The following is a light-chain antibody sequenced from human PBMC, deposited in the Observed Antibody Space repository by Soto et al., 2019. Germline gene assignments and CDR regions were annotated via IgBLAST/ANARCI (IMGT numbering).Light chain of an antibody. V-gene: IGLV1-44*01. CDR1: SSNIGGNT. Sequence: QSVLTQPPSASGTPGQRRIIFCSCSSSNIGGNTVNWYQQVPGTAPKLLIYSEDQRPSGVPDRFSGSKSATSASLAISGLQSEDEADYYCAAWDDSLNGYVFGTGTKVTV. J-gene: IGLJ1*01. CDR2: SED. CDR3: AAWDDSLNGYV.